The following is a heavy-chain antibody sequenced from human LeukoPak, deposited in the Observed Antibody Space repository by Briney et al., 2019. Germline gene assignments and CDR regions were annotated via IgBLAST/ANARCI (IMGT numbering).Heavy chain of an antibody. Sequence: GGSLRLSCAASGVTFSSSWMSWVRQAPGKGLEWVANIKQDGSRKLYVDSVQGRFTISRDDAKNSLYLQMNSLRAEDTAVYYCARDSSSWTFFDYWGQGTLVTVSS. V-gene: IGHV3-7*01. CDR3: ARDSSSWTFFDY. J-gene: IGHJ4*02. CDR2: IKQDGSRK. CDR1: GVTFSSSW. D-gene: IGHD6-13*01.